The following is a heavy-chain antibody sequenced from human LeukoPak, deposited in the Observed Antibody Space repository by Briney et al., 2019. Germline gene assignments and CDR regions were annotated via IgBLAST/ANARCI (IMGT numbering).Heavy chain of an antibody. CDR3: ARPPGGYCSGGSCYSEYYFDY. CDR2: IYPGDSDT. CDR1: GYSFTSYW. J-gene: IGHJ4*02. D-gene: IGHD2-15*01. V-gene: IGHV5-51*01. Sequence: GESLKISCKGSGYSFTSYWIGWVRQMPGKGLEWMGIIYPGDSDTRYSPSFQGQVTISADKSISTAYLQWSSLKASDTATYYCARPPGGYCSGGSCYSEYYFDYWGQGTLVTVSS.